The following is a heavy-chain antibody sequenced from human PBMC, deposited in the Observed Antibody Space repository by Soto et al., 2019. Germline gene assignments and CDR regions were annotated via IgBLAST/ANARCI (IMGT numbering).Heavy chain of an antibody. CDR3: ARGSSSSSYYYYMDV. J-gene: IGHJ6*03. D-gene: IGHD6-6*01. CDR2: IIPILGIA. CDR1: GGTFSSYT. V-gene: IGHV1-69*02. Sequence: QVQLVQSGAEVKKPGSSVKVSCKASGGTFSSYTISWVRQAPGQGLEWMGRIIPILGIANYAQKFQGRVTITADKSTSTAYMELSSLRSEDTDVYYCARGSSSSSYYYYMDVWGNGNTVPVSS.